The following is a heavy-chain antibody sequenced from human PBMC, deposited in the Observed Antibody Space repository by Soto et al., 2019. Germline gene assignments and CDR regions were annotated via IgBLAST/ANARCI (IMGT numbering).Heavy chain of an antibody. D-gene: IGHD3-22*01. CDR3: ARGPNSSGYYLNFDY. V-gene: IGHV1-2*02. CDR1: GYTFTGYY. CDR2: INPNSGGT. Sequence: ASVKVSCKASGYTFTGYYMHWVRQAPGQGLEWMGWINPNSGGTNYAQKFQGRVTMTRDTSIGTAYMELSRLRSDDTAVYYCARGPNSSGYYLNFDYWGQGTLVTVSS. J-gene: IGHJ4*02.